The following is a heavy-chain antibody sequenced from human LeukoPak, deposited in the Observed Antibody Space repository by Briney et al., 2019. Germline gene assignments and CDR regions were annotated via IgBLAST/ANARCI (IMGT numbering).Heavy chain of an antibody. CDR1: GYTLTDYN. Sequence: ASVKVSCKASGYTLTDYNLHWVRQAPGQGVGWINSYSGGTKSTQKFQGRVTMTRDTSITTASMDVFGLTSDDTAVYYCARDPWSRSKGYFDLWGRGTLVTVSS. V-gene: IGHV1-2*02. CDR3: ARDPWSRSKGYFDL. CDR2: INSYSGGT. J-gene: IGHJ2*01.